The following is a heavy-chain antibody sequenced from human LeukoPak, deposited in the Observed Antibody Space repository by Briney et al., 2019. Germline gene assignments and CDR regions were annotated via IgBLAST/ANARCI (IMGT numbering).Heavy chain of an antibody. CDR1: GNYW. J-gene: IGHJ4*02. CDR2: TVGGGDGT. Sequence: GGSLRHSCAASGNYWMHWVRQVPGKGLEWVAVTVGGGDGTYYADSVKGRFTISRDNSNNTLYLQMNSLRAEDTAVYYCAKLTTSWGQGTLVTVSS. CDR3: AKLTTS. V-gene: IGHV3-23*01. D-gene: IGHD4-11*01.